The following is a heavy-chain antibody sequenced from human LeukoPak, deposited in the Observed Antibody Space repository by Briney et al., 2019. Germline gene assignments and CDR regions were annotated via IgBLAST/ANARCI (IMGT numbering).Heavy chain of an antibody. CDR2: IYSSGST. V-gene: IGHV4-4*07. CDR3: ARGYNYGYVDY. D-gene: IGHD5-18*01. J-gene: IGHJ4*02. CDR1: GDSISNYH. Sequence: PSETLSLTCTVSGDSISNYHWSWIRQPAGEGLEWIGRIYSSGSTNYNPSLRSRVTMSVDTSKNQFSLRLSSVTAADTAVYYCARGYNYGYVDYWGQGTLVTVSS.